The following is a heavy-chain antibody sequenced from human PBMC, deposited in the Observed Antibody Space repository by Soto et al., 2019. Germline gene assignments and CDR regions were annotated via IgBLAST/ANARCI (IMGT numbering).Heavy chain of an antibody. CDR3: TTDPVTMIVVVPSSG. CDR1: GFTFSNAW. CDR2: IKSKTDGGTT. D-gene: IGHD3-22*01. Sequence: PGGSLRLSCAASGFTFSNAWVNWVRQAPGKGLEWVGRIKSKTDGGTTDYAAPVKGRFTISRDDSKNTLYLQMNSLKTEDTAVYYCTTDPVTMIVVVPSSGWGQGTLVTVS. J-gene: IGHJ4*02. V-gene: IGHV3-15*07.